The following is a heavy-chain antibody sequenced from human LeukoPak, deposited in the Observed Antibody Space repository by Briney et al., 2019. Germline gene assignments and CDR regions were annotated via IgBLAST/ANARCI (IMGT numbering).Heavy chain of an antibody. D-gene: IGHD3-22*01. Sequence: GGSLRLFCAASGFTFRRYSMHWVREARGKGLEWVSSIRSRSSYIYYSDSVKGRFTIARDNANNSLYLKMTSLRAEDTAVDYCAGYYDSSGYGLTGAFDIWGQGTMVTVSS. CDR3: AGYYDSSGYGLTGAFDI. CDR1: GFTFRRYS. CDR2: IRSRSSYI. V-gene: IGHV3-21*01. J-gene: IGHJ3*02.